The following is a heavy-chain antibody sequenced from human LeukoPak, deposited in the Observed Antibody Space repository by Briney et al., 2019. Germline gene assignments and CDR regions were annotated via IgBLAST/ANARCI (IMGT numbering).Heavy chain of an antibody. CDR1: GFTFSSYA. V-gene: IGHV3-23*01. CDR3: AKAPSRDGYNYFDY. D-gene: IGHD5-24*01. Sequence: GGSLRLSCAASGFTFSSYAMSWVRQAPGKGLEWVSAISGSDGSTYYADSVKGRFTISRDNSKNTLYLQMNSLRAEDTAVYYCAKAPSRDGYNYFDYWGQGTLVTVSS. J-gene: IGHJ4*02. CDR2: ISGSDGST.